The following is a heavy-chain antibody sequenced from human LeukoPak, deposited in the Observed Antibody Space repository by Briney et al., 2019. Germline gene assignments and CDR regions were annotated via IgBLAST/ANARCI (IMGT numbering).Heavy chain of an antibody. CDR1: GFTFSSYA. D-gene: IGHD6-19*01. CDR3: ARDEGIAVAGTFDY. Sequence: GGSLRLSCAASGFTFSSYAMHWVRQVPGKGLEWVAVISYDGSNKYYADSVKGRFTISRDNSKNTLYLQMNGLRAEDTAVYYCARDEGIAVAGTFDYWGQGTLVTVSS. CDR2: ISYDGSNK. V-gene: IGHV3-30*04. J-gene: IGHJ4*02.